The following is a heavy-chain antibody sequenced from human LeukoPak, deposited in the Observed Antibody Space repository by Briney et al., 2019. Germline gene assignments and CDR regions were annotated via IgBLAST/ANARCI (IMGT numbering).Heavy chain of an antibody. CDR3: ARGVAYSSSPCDY. D-gene: IGHD6-13*01. Sequence: GGSLRLSCAASGFTFSSYSMNWVRQAPGKGLEWVSYISSGGGTMYYANSVKGRFTISRDNAKNSLYLQLSSLRDEDTALYYCARGVAYSSSPCDYWGQGTLVTVFS. CDR1: GFTFSSYS. CDR2: ISSGGGTM. J-gene: IGHJ4*02. V-gene: IGHV3-48*02.